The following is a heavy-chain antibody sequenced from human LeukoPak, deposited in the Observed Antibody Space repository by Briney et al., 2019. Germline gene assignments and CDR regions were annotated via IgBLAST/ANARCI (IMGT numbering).Heavy chain of an antibody. Sequence: GGSLRLSCAASGFRFNDYAMHWVRQAPGKGLEWVSGISWNSGSIAYADSVKGRFTISRDNAKNSLYLQMSSLRADDTALFYCAKDIVWGKVGPNGDAFDVWGQGTMVTVSS. V-gene: IGHV3-9*01. CDR2: ISWNSGSI. CDR3: AKDIVWGKVGPNGDAFDV. CDR1: GFRFNDYA. D-gene: IGHD3-16*01. J-gene: IGHJ3*01.